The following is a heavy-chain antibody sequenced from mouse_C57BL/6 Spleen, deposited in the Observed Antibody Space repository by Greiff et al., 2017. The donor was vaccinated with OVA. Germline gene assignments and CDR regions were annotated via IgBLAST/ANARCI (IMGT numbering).Heavy chain of an antibody. CDR2: ISSGGSYT. Sequence: EVKLVESGGDLVKPGGSLKLSCAASGFTFSSYGMSWVRQTPDKRLEWVATISSGGSYTYYPDSVKGRFTISRDNAKNTLYLQMSSLKSEDTAMYYCASLYGSSYDYYAMDYWGQGTSVTVSS. CDR3: ASLYGSSYDYYAMDY. D-gene: IGHD1-1*01. J-gene: IGHJ4*01. CDR1: GFTFSSYG. V-gene: IGHV5-6*01.